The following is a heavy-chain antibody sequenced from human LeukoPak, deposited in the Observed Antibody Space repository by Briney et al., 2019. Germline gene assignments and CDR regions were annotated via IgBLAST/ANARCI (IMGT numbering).Heavy chain of an antibody. CDR2: IYYSGST. CDR3: ARLIMVSSNHFDY. Sequence: PSETLSLTCAVYGGSFSGYYWSWIRQPPGKGLEWIGSIYYSGSTYYNPSLKSRVTISVDTSKNQFSLKLSSVTAADTAVYYCARLIMVSSNHFDYWGQGTLVTVSS. D-gene: IGHD2-8*01. J-gene: IGHJ4*02. CDR1: GGSFSGYY. V-gene: IGHV4-34*01.